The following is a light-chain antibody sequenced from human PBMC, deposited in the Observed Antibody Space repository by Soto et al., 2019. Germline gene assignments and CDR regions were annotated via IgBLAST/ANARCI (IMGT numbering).Light chain of an antibody. CDR2: WAS. V-gene: IGKV4-1*01. J-gene: IGKJ1*01. CDR1: QSFLYSSNNKNY. CDR3: QQYYSYPRT. Sequence: DIVMTQSPDSLAVSLGERATINCKSSQSFLYSSNNKNYLAWYQQKSGQPPKLLIYWASTRESGVPDRFSGSGSGTDFTLTISSLQAEDVAVYYCQQYYSYPRTFGQGTKVDI.